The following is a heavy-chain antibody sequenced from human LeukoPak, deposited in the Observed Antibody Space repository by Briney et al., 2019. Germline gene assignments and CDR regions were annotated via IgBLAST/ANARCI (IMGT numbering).Heavy chain of an antibody. CDR1: GYSISSGYY. V-gene: IGHV4-38-2*02. Sequence: SETLSLTCTVSGYSISSGYYWGWIRQPPGKGLEWIGSIYHSGSTYYNPSLKSRVTISVDTSKNQFSLKLSSVTAADTAVYYCARDETYYYGSGSYSWFDPWGQGTLVTVSS. J-gene: IGHJ5*02. D-gene: IGHD3-10*01. CDR2: IYHSGST. CDR3: ARDETYYYGSGSYSWFDP.